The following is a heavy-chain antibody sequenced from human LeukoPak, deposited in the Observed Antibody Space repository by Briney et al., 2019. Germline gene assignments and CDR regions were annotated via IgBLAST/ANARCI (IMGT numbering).Heavy chain of an antibody. CDR3: ARGTRGQPFDY. J-gene: IGHJ4*02. CDR2: IYYSGST. CDR1: GGSISSYY. V-gene: IGHV4-59*01. Sequence: SETLSLTCTVSGGSISSYYWSWIRQPPGKGLEWIGYIYYSGSTNYNPSLKSRVTISVDTTKNQFSLKLSSVTAADTAVYYCARGTRGQPFDYWGQGTLVTVSS. D-gene: IGHD1-1*01.